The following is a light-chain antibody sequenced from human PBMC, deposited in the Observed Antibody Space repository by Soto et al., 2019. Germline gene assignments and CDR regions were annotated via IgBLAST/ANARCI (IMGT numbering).Light chain of an antibody. J-gene: IGKJ4*01. CDR2: VAS. V-gene: IGKV3-15*01. Sequence: EIVMTQSPATMSVSPGERATLSCRARQSVSSNLAWYQQKPGQAPRLLIYVASTRATGIPARFSGSVSGTEFTLTISSLQSEDFEVYYCQQYNNWPLTFGGGTKVEIK. CDR1: QSVSSN. CDR3: QQYNNWPLT.